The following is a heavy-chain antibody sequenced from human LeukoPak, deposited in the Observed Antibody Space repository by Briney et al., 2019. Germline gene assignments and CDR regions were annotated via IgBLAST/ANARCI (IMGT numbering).Heavy chain of an antibody. D-gene: IGHD5-12*01. CDR1: GGTFSSYA. CDR3: ATDAHGIVAPGD. CDR2: IIPIFGTA. V-gene: IGHV1-69*13. Sequence: ASVKVSCKASGGTFSSYAISWVRQAPGQGLEWMGGIIPIFGTANYAQKFQGRVTITADESTSTAYMELSSLRSEDTAVYYCATDAHGIVAPGDWGQGTLVTVSS. J-gene: IGHJ4*02.